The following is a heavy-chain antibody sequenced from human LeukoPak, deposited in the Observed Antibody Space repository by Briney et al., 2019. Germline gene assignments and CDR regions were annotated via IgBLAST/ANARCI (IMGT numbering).Heavy chain of an antibody. J-gene: IGHJ4*02. CDR2: IYWDDDK. D-gene: IGHD5-18*01. CDR1: GGSISSYYW. CDR3: AHRREYRYGVFDY. V-gene: IGHV2-5*08. Sequence: TLSLTCTVSGGSISSYYWSWIRQPPGKALEWLALIYWDDDKRYSPSLKSRLTITKDTSKNQVVLTMTNMDPVDTATYYCAHRREYRYGVFDYWGQGTLVTVSS.